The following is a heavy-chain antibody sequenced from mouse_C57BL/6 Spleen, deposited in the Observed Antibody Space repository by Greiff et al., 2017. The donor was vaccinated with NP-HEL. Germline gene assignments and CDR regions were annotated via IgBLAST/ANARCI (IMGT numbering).Heavy chain of an antibody. Sequence: EVKLMAPGGGLVKPGGSLKLSCAASGFTFSSYAMSWVRQTPEKRLAWVETISDGGSYPYYPDTLKGRFTFSRDHAKNNLYLQMSHLKSEDTAMYYCARGDDYSDYWGQGTTLTVSS. D-gene: IGHD2-4*01. CDR1: GFTFSSYA. CDR2: ISDGGSYP. CDR3: ARGDDYSDY. V-gene: IGHV5-4*03. J-gene: IGHJ2*01.